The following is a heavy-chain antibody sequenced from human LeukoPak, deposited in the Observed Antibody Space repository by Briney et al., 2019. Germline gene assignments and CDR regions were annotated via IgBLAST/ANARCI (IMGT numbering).Heavy chain of an antibody. V-gene: IGHV1-46*01. Sequence: ASVKVSCKASGYTFTSYYMHWVRQAPGQGLEWMGIINPSGGSTSYAQKFQGRVTMTRDTSTSTVYMELSSLRSEDTAVYYCATRGTVVAFDYWGQGTLVTVSS. CDR3: ATRGTVVAFDY. D-gene: IGHD2-15*01. CDR1: GYTFTSYY. CDR2: INPSGGST. J-gene: IGHJ4*02.